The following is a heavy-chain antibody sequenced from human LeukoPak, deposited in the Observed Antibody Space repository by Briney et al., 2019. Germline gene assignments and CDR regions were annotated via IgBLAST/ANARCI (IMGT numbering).Heavy chain of an antibody. J-gene: IGHJ3*02. D-gene: IGHD2-21*01. CDR2: IGTAGDP. V-gene: IGHV3-13*05. CDR3: ARSRTLWGAFDI. Sequence: PGGSLRLSCAPSGVTFSSHDMHWVRQTTGKWLEWVSGIGTAGDPYYLDSVKGRFTISRENAKNSLYLQMSSLRAGDTAVYYCARSRTLWGAFDIWGQGTMVTVSS. CDR1: GVTFSSHD.